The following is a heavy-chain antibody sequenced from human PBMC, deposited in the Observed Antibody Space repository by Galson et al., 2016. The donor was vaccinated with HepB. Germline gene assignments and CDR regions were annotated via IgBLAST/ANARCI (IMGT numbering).Heavy chain of an antibody. V-gene: IGHV4-59*01. CDR1: GGSISGYY. CDR3: AATYYYDGSNYAAQFDY. CDR2: LYYSGST. J-gene: IGHJ4*02. D-gene: IGHD3-22*01. Sequence: SETLSLTCTVSGGSISGYYWNWIRQAPGKGLEWIGYLYYSGSTSYNPSLESRVTISVDTSKNQFSLKLSSVTAADTAVYFCAATYYYDGSNYAAQFDYWGQGALVTVSS.